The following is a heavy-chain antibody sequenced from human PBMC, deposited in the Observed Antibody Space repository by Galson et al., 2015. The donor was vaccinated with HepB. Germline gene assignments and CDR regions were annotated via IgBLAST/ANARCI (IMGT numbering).Heavy chain of an antibody. D-gene: IGHD2-15*01. CDR3: ASTGYCGGGSCYSLKYFDF. CDR1: GYSFTRYW. Sequence: QSGAEVKKAGESLKISCKGSGYSFTRYWIGWVRQMPVKGLEWMGIIYPGDFDTRYSASFQGQVTISVYRSISTAYLQWSSLKDADTAIYYCASTGYCGGGSCYSLKYFDFWGQGTLVTVSS. V-gene: IGHV5-51*01. CDR2: IYPGDFDT. J-gene: IGHJ4*02.